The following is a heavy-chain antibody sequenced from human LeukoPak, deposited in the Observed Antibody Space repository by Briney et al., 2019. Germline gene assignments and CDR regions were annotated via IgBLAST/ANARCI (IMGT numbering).Heavy chain of an antibody. CDR2: ISAYNGNT. J-gene: IGHJ5*02. CDR3: ARVYDYVWGSYRDQDQALGWFDP. CDR1: GYTFSSYA. V-gene: IGHV1-18*01. Sequence: GASVKVSCKASGYTFSSYAISWVRQAPGQGLEWMGWISAYNGNTNYAQKFQGRVTMTRDTSISTAYMELSRLRSDDTAVYYCARVYDYVWGSYRDQDQALGWFDPWGQGTLVTVSS. D-gene: IGHD3-16*02.